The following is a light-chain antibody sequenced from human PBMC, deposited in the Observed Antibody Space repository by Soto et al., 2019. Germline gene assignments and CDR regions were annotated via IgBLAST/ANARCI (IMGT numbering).Light chain of an antibody. V-gene: IGLV1-40*01. CDR3: QSYDSSLEV. CDR2: GNS. CDR1: SSNIGAGYD. Sequence: QSVLTQPPSVSGAPGQMVTISCTGSSSNIGAGYDVHWYQQLPGTAPKLLIYGNSNRPSGVPDRFSGSKSGTSASPAITGLQAEDEADYYCQSYDSSLEVFGTGTKVTVL. J-gene: IGLJ1*01.